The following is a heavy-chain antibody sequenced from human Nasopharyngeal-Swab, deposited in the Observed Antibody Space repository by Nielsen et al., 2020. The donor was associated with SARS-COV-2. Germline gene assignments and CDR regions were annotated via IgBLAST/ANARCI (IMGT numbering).Heavy chain of an antibody. D-gene: IGHD1-7*01. Sequence: GESLQISCAASGFTFSSSGMHWVRQAPGKGLEWVAVIWYDGSNKYYANSVKGRFTISRDNSKNTLYLQMNSLRAEDTAVYYCARDIPFAVTGTTPPDAFDIWGQGTMVTVSS. J-gene: IGHJ3*02. V-gene: IGHV3-33*01. CDR1: GFTFSSSG. CDR2: IWYDGSNK. CDR3: ARDIPFAVTGTTPPDAFDI.